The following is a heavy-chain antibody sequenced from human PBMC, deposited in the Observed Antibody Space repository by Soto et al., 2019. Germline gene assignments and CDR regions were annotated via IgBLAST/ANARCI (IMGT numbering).Heavy chain of an antibody. Sequence: SVKVSCKASGGTFNNHAISWVRQAPGQGLEWIGGITPLFGTANYAPKFQGRVTIIADRFTTTGYMELRSLTSEDTAVYYCARGDDFDYYYGVDVWGQGTTVTVSS. J-gene: IGHJ6*02. CDR2: ITPLFGTA. CDR3: ARGDDFDYYYGVDV. D-gene: IGHD3-16*01. CDR1: GGTFNNHA. V-gene: IGHV1-69*06.